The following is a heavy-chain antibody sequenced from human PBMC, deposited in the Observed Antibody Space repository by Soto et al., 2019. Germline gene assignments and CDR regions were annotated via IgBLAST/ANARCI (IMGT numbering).Heavy chain of an antibody. D-gene: IGHD2-8*01. CDR3: ATASSYCTNGVCYRASSSYYGMDV. Sequence: SVKVSCKASGGTFRSYAISWVRQAPGQGLEWMGGIIPIFGTANYAQKFQGRVTITADESASTAYMELSSLRSEDTAVYYCATASSYCTNGVCYRASSSYYGMDVWGQGTTVTVSS. J-gene: IGHJ6*02. CDR1: GGTFRSYA. CDR2: IIPIFGTA. V-gene: IGHV1-69*13.